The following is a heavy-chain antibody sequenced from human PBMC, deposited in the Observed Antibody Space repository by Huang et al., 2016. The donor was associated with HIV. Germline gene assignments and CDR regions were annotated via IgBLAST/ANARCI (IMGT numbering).Heavy chain of an antibody. D-gene: IGHD4-17*01. CDR1: GFIFNDFA. CDR2: VRSKAFGGAS. CDR3: SPSGDDYFYFYMDV. J-gene: IGHJ6*03. Sequence: QLVESGGDSVQSGRSLRLSCRGSGFIFNDFAINWFRQSPGKGLEWRWFVRSKAFGGASKSAPSVKDRFTVSRDEAKNVAFLQMDNLQVDDTAIYYCSPSGDDYFYFYMDVWGNGTTVIVS. V-gene: IGHV3-49*03.